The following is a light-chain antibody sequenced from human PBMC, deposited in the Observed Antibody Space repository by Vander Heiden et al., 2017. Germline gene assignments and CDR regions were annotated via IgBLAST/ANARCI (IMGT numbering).Light chain of an antibody. CDR1: GSNIVADYD. V-gene: IGLV1-40*01. Sequence: QSVLTQPPSGSGAPGQRVTISCTGSGSNIVADYDVHWSQQLPGTTPKLLIYGNSNRPAGVPDRFSGYKSGTSASLAITGLQAEDEADYYCQSYDRSLSGSVVFGGGTKLTVL. CDR2: GNS. CDR3: QSYDRSLSGSVV. J-gene: IGLJ2*01.